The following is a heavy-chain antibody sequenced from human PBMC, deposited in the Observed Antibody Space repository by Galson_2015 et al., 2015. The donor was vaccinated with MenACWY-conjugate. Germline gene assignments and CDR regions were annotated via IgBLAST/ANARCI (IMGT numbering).Heavy chain of an antibody. CDR2: SSTAGSS. D-gene: IGHD2-15*01. J-gene: IGHJ4*02. CDR1: GGSIRSYY. CDR3: AREVLLDVGRFFDY. Sequence: ETLSLTCTVSGGSIRSYYWTWIRHPPGRGLEWMGYSSTAGSSEYNPSLKSRVTMSVDTAENQVSLRLTSVTAADTAIYYCAREVLLDVGRFFDYWGQGILVTVSS. V-gene: IGHV4-4*07.